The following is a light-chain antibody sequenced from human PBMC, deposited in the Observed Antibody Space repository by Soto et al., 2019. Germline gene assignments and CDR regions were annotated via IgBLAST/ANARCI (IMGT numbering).Light chain of an antibody. Sequence: LTHPASVSYSPGQSITISCTGTSSDVGGSNFVSWYQQHPGKPPKLIIYDVANRPSGVSNRFSGSKSGSTASLIISRLQTEDEADYYCVSYTSSTTYVFGTGTKVTVL. CDR1: SSDVGGSNF. J-gene: IGLJ1*01. CDR2: DVA. CDR3: VSYTSSTTYV. V-gene: IGLV2-14*03.